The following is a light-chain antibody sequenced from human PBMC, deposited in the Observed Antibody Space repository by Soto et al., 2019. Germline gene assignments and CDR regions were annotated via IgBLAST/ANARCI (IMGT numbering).Light chain of an antibody. J-gene: IGKJ2*01. Sequence: DIQMTQSPSSLSVSVGDRVTITCRASQSISNFLHWYQQAPGKAPKLLIYTSSNLQSGVPSRFSGSGSGTDFSLISSSLQPEDFATYYCQQSYSTPYTFGQGTKLEIK. CDR2: TSS. CDR3: QQSYSTPYT. CDR1: QSISNF. V-gene: IGKV1-39*01.